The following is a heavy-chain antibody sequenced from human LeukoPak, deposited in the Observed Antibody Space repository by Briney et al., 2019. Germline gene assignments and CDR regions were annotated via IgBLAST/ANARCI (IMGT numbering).Heavy chain of an antibody. J-gene: IGHJ4*02. V-gene: IGHV3-30*18. D-gene: IGHD5-24*01. CDR3: AKSGGGMATIYFDY. CDR1: GFTFSSYG. Sequence: PGGSLRLSYAASGFTFSSYGMHWVRQAPGKGLEWVAVISYDGSNKYYADSVKGRFTISRDNSKNTLYLQMNSLRAEDTAVYYCAKSGGGMATIYFDYWGQGTLVTVSS. CDR2: ISYDGSNK.